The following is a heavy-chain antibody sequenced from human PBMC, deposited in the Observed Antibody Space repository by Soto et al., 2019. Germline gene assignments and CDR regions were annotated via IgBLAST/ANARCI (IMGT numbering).Heavy chain of an antibody. CDR1: AFTFRSYA. Sequence: EVQLLESGGGLVQPGESLTLSCAASAFTFRSYAMSWVRQAPGKGLEWVSDIATGGSPYYADSVKGRFTISRDNSKNTLYLRMNNLRAEDTAVYYCAKKRGVDYYYDMDVW. CDR2: IATGGSP. D-gene: IGHD2-15*01. J-gene: IGHJ6*01. CDR3: AKKRGVDYYYDMDV. V-gene: IGHV3-23*01.